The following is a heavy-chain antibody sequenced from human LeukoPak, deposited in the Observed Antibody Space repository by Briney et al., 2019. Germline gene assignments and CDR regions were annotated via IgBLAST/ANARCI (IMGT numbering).Heavy chain of an antibody. J-gene: IGHJ3*01. V-gene: IGHV4-61*02. CDR2: IYTSGST. CDR1: GGSISSGSYY. D-gene: IGHD4-17*01. CDR3: ARHPPDYGDSPQNTFDV. Sequence: PSETLSLTCTVSGGSISSGSYYWSWVRQPAGRGLEWLGRIYTSGSTNYNPSLKSRVTISVDPSKNQFSLKLSSVTAADTAVYYCARHPPDYGDSPQNTFDVWGQGTMVTVSS.